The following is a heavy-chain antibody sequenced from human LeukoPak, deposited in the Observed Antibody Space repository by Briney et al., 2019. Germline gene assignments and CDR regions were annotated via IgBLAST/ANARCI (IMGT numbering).Heavy chain of an antibody. CDR2: IYHSGST. D-gene: IGHD4-17*01. V-gene: IGHV4-30-2*01. CDR1: GGSISSGGYY. Sequence: SQTLSLTCTVSGGSISSGGYYWSWIRQPPGKGLEWIGYIYHSGSTYYNPSLKSRVTISVDRSKNQFSLKLSSVTAADTAVYYCARHTRITVTPDYWGQGTLVTVSS. CDR3: ARHTRITVTPDY. J-gene: IGHJ4*02.